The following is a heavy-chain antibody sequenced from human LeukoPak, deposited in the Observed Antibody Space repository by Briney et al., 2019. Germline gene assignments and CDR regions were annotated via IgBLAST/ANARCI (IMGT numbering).Heavy chain of an antibody. CDR3: ATSNIGAYRYGMDV. CDR2: INHSGST. V-gene: IGHV4-34*01. Sequence: PSETLSLTCAVYGGSFGGYVWNWIRQPPGKGPEWIGEINHSGSTNYNPSLKSRVTISVDTSKNQFSLKLSSVSAADTAVYYCATSNIGAYRYGMDVWGPGAPVAGSS. CDR1: GGSFGGYV. J-gene: IGHJ6*02. D-gene: IGHD2/OR15-2a*01.